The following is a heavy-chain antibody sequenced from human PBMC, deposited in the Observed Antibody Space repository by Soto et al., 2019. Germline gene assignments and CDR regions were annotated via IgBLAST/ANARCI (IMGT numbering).Heavy chain of an antibody. V-gene: IGHV4-39*01. J-gene: IGHJ4*02. CDR3: GRNSGSYSDDLTDSAQ. CDR1: FDSISSNYHC. Sequence: SETLSLTCTVSFDSISSNYHCCGLIRQPPGKGLEWIGSIHYSGSSHYNPSLRSRVTISVDTSKKQFSLKVRSVTAADTAVYSCGRNSGSYSDDLTDSAQWGQGTLVIV. D-gene: IGHD1-26*01. CDR2: IHYSGSS.